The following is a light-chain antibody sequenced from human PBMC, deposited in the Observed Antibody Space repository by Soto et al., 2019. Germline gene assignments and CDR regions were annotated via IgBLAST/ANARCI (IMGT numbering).Light chain of an antibody. J-gene: IGKJ4*01. CDR2: RAS. Sequence: EIVMTQSPATLSLSPGERATLSCRASQSINSNLAWYQQKPGQAPRLFIFRASSRATGLPDRFSASGSGTDFNLTISRLQSEDFAVYYCQQYNNWPRATFGGGTKVDIK. CDR1: QSINSN. CDR3: QQYNNWPRAT. V-gene: IGKV3-15*01.